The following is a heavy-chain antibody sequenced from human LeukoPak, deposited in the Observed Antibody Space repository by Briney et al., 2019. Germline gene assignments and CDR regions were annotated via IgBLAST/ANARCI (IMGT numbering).Heavy chain of an antibody. CDR1: GFTVSSNY. J-gene: IGHJ3*02. D-gene: IGHD2-2*01. Sequence: GGSLRLSCAVSGFTVSSNYMSWVRQAPGKGLEWVSVLYNGGNTYYADSVKGRFTISRDNSKNTLYLQMNSLRAEDTAVYYCARQYCSSTSCYGAGDAFDIWGQGTMVTVSS. CDR3: ARQYCSSTSCYGAGDAFDI. V-gene: IGHV3-53*01. CDR2: LYNGGNT.